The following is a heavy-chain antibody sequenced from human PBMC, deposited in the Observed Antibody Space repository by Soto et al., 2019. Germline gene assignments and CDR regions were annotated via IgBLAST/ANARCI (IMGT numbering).Heavy chain of an antibody. CDR3: ARIIAVAGTWYFDY. Sequence: QVQLVQSGGEVKKPGASVKVSCKASGYTFTKYGISWVRQAPGQGLEWMGWINVYNGNTKYAQKFQGRVTITTDTSTSTTYMELSSLRSDGTAVYYCARIIAVAGTWYFDYWGQGTLVTVSS. CDR2: INVYNGNT. D-gene: IGHD6-19*01. J-gene: IGHJ4*02. CDR1: GYTFTKYG. V-gene: IGHV1-18*01.